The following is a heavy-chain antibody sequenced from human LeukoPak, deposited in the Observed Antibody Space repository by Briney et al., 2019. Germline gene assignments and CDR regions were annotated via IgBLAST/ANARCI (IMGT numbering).Heavy chain of an antibody. D-gene: IGHD2-15*01. V-gene: IGHV3-21*01. CDR2: ISSSSSYI. CDR1: GFTFSDYS. CDR3: ARVKCSGGSCYFDT. Sequence: GGSLRLSCTTSGFTFSDYSMNWVRQAPGKGLEWVSSISSSSSYIYYADSVKGRFTISRDNAKNSLYLQMNSLRAEDTAVYYCARVKCSGGSCYFDTWGQGTLATVSS. J-gene: IGHJ4*02.